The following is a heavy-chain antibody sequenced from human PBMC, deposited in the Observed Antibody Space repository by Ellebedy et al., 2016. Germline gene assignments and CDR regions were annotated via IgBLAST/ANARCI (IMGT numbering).Heavy chain of an antibody. CDR1: GYSFTSYW. J-gene: IGHJ4*02. V-gene: IGHV5-51*01. Sequence: GGSLRLSXKGSGYSFTSYWIGWVRQMPGKGLEWMGIIYPGDSDTRYSPSFQGQVTISADKSISTAYLQWSSLKASDTAMYYCARAPRDYYDSSEDYWGQGTLVTVSS. D-gene: IGHD3-22*01. CDR3: ARAPRDYYDSSEDY. CDR2: IYPGDSDT.